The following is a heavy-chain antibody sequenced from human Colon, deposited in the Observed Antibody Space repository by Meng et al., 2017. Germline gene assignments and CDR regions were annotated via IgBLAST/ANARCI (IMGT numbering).Heavy chain of an antibody. Sequence: GESLKTSCAASGFTVSSNYMSWVRQAPGRGLEWVSILYSGGSRYYADSVKGRFTISRDKSKNTLFLQMDSLRAEDTAVYYCARERVGDNWDAFDIWGQGTTVTVSS. CDR3: ARERVGDNWDAFDI. CDR2: LYSGGSR. D-gene: IGHD2-21*01. J-gene: IGHJ3*02. V-gene: IGHV3-66*02. CDR1: GFTVSSNY.